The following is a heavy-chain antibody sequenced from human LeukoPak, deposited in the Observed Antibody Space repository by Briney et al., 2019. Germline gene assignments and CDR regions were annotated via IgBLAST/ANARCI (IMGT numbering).Heavy chain of an antibody. CDR1: GYTFISYG. D-gene: IGHD3-10*01. V-gene: IGHV1-8*01. J-gene: IGHJ4*02. CDR3: ARSYGSGSVGY. CDR2: MKPNSGNT. Sequence: ASVKVSCKASGYTFISYGINWRRQGNGKGLDWMAWMKPNSGNTGYTQKSQGRVTMTRNTSISTDYMELSSLRSEDTVVYYCARSYGSGSVGYWGQGTLVTVSS.